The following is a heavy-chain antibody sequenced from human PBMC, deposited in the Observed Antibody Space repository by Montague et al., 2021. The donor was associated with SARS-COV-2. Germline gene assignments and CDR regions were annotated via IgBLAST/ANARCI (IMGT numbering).Heavy chain of an antibody. V-gene: IGHV2-70*11. Sequence: PALVKPTQTLTLPCTFSGFSLSASGMCLRWIRQPPGKALEWLARIDWDDDKYYRTSLKTRLTISKDTSKNQVVLTMTNMYPVDTATYYCARILVAAAGSPVDPGGQGTLVTASS. D-gene: IGHD6-13*01. J-gene: IGHJ5*02. CDR3: ARILVAAAGSPVDP. CDR1: GFSLSASGMC. CDR2: IDWDDDK.